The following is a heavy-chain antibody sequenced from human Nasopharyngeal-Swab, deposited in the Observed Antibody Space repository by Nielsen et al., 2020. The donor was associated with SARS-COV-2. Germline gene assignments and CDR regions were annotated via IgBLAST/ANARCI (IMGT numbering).Heavy chain of an antibody. Sequence: GESLKISCAASGFTFSVYTLNWVRQAPGKGLEWVSSISSTGSFIYYADSANGRFPISRDNAKNALYLQMNSLKAEDTAVYYCARDYTTWGVPEAFDLWGQGTMVTVSS. CDR3: ARDYTTWGVPEAFDL. CDR2: ISSTGSFI. V-gene: IGHV3-21*01. CDR1: GFTFSVYT. D-gene: IGHD7-27*01. J-gene: IGHJ3*01.